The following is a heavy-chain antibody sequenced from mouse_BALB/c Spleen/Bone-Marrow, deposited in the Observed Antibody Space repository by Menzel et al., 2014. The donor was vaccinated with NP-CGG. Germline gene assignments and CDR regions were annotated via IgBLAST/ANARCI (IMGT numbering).Heavy chain of an antibody. J-gene: IGHJ3*01. CDR1: GYTFTDYY. Sequence: QVQLQQSGAELARPGASVKLSCKASGYTFTDYYINWVKQRTGQGLEWIGEIYPGSGNTYYNEKFKGKATLTADKSSSTAYMQLSSLTSEDSAVCFCAFYGSSYAWFAYWGQGTLVTVSA. D-gene: IGHD1-1*01. CDR2: IYPGSGNT. CDR3: AFYGSSYAWFAY. V-gene: IGHV1-77*01.